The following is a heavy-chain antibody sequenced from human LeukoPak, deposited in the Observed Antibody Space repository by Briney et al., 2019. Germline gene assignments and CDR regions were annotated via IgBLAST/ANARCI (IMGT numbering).Heavy chain of an antibody. V-gene: IGHV3-33*01. CDR2: TWYDGSNK. J-gene: IGHJ4*02. CDR1: GFSFSSYG. D-gene: IGHD6-13*01. Sequence: GGSLRLACAAAGFSFSSYGTHWVRQAPRKGPGWVAVTWYDGSNKYYADSVKGRFTISRDNSKNTLYLQMNSLRAEDTAVYYCARGIAAAGTPYYFDYWGQGTLVTVSS. CDR3: ARGIAAAGTPYYFDY.